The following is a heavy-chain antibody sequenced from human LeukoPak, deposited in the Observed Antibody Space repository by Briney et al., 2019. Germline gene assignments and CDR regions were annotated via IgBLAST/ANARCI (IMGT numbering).Heavy chain of an antibody. CDR2: INSEGTST. CDR3: ARSYYDFLTGYHNYLDY. J-gene: IGHJ4*02. D-gene: IGHD3-9*01. CDR1: GFTFRNYA. V-gene: IGHV3-74*01. Sequence: GRSLGLSCAASGFTFRNYAMHWLRQAPGKGLEWVSRINSEGTSTSYADSVKGRFDISRDNAKSTLYLHMNSLRAEDTAMYFCARSYYDFLTGYHNYLDYWGQGILVTVSS.